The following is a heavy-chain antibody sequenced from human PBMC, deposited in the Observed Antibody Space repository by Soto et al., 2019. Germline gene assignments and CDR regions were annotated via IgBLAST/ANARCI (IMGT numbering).Heavy chain of an antibody. CDR2: ISYDGSNK. J-gene: IGHJ4*02. D-gene: IGHD1-26*01. Sequence: QVQLVESGGGVVQPGRSLRLSCAASGFTFSSYGMHWVRQAPGKGLEWVAVISYDGSNKYYADSVKGRFTISSDNSTNMLYLQMNSLRAEDTAVYDCAKSPSYPVPFDYWGQGTLVTVSS. V-gene: IGHV3-30*18. CDR1: GFTFSSYG. CDR3: AKSPSYPVPFDY.